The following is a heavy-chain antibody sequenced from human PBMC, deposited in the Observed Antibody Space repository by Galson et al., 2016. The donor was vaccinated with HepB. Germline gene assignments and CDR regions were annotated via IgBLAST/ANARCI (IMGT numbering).Heavy chain of an antibody. D-gene: IGHD3-10*01. CDR3: ALRAYYYGSGSYPLGY. Sequence: SVKVSCKASGATFSNYAISWVRQAPGQRLEWVGGIITVFHSAHYAQKFQGRVTITADESTTTLYMELSSLRSEDTAVYYCALRAYYYGSGSYPLGYWGQGTLVTVSS. CDR1: GATFSNYA. CDR2: IITVFHSA. V-gene: IGHV1-69*13. J-gene: IGHJ4*02.